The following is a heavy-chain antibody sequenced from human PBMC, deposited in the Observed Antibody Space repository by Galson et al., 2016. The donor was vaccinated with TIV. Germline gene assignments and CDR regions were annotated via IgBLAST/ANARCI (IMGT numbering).Heavy chain of an antibody. J-gene: IGHJ6*02. CDR2: IIPMFGTA. Sequence: QSGAEVKKPGSSVKVSCKASGGTFSSYVIKWVRQPPGQGLEWMGEIIPMFGTANYAQKFQGRVPITADESTSTAYMELSSLRSEDTAVYYCAKDRNTAFDTHYSYYGLDVWGQGTTVIVSS. D-gene: IGHD5-18*01. V-gene: IGHV1-69*13. CDR3: AKDRNTAFDTHYSYYGLDV. CDR1: GGTFSSYV.